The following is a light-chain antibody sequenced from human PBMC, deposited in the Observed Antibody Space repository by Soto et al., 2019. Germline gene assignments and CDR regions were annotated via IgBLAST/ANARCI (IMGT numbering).Light chain of an antibody. CDR2: AAS. V-gene: IGKV1-39*01. Sequence: DIQMTQSPSSVSASVGDRVTVTFRASQSISSYLNWYQQKPGKAPKLLIYAASSLQSGVPSRFSGSGSETDFTLTISSLQPEHSATYYCQQTNTFPLTFGGGTKVDIK. CDR1: QSISSY. CDR3: QQTNTFPLT. J-gene: IGKJ4*01.